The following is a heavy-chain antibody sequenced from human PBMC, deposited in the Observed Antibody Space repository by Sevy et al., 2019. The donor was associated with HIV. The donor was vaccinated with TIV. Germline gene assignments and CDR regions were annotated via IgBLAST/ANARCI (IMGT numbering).Heavy chain of an antibody. V-gene: IGHV3-30*04. J-gene: IGHJ6*02. D-gene: IGHD3-16*02. CDR1: GFSFSRSP. CDR2: MSYNGNKK. Sequence: GGSLRLSCATSGFSFSRSPMHWVRQAPGKGLEWVAVMSYNGNKKYNEDSVKGRFTISRDDPKNTLYLQMNSLRVEDTAVYYCAREAVLIGGVIVNYGMDVWGQGTTVTVSS. CDR3: AREAVLIGGVIVNYGMDV.